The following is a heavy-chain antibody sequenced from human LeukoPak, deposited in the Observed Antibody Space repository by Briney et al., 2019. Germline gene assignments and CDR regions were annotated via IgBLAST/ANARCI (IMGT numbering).Heavy chain of an antibody. CDR3: ARASDYYGSGS. CDR1: GFIFSSNN. CDR2: ISSSGTTM. J-gene: IGHJ5*02. V-gene: IGHV3-48*01. Sequence: PGGSLRLSCAASGFIFSSNNMNWVRQAPGKGLEWISYISSSGTTMSYAGSVKGRFTISRDNAKNSLSLQMNSLRAEDTAVYYCARASDYYGSGSWGQGTLVTVSS. D-gene: IGHD3-10*01.